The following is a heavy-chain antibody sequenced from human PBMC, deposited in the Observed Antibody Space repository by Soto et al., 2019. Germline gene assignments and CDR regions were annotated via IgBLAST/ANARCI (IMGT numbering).Heavy chain of an antibody. D-gene: IGHD6-19*01. CDR1: GFTFSTYA. CDR2: ISGSGDST. J-gene: IGHJ4*02. Sequence: EVQLLESGGGLVQPGGSLRLSCAASGFTFSTYAMNWVRQAPGKGLEWVSGISGSGDSTYYADSVKGRFTVSIDNSKNTLYLQMNSLRAEDTAVFYCAKERSSGWSFDYWGQGTLVTVSS. CDR3: AKERSSGWSFDY. V-gene: IGHV3-23*01.